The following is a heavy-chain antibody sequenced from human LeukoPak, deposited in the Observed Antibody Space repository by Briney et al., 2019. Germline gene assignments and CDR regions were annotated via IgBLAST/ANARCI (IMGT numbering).Heavy chain of an antibody. J-gene: IGHJ5*02. Sequence: GGTLRLSCAASGFTFSSYGMSWVRQAPGKGLEWVSAISGSGGSTYYADSVKGRFTISRDNSKNTLYLQMNSLRADDTAVYYCARAYVMGATRWFDPWGQGTLVTVSS. CDR3: ARAYVMGATRWFDP. D-gene: IGHD1-26*01. CDR1: GFTFSSYG. V-gene: IGHV3-23*01. CDR2: ISGSGGST.